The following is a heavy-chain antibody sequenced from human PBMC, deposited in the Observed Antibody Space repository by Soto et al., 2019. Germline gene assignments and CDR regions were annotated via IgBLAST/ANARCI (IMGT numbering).Heavy chain of an antibody. CDR3: ARGQGVAAAGITWFDP. V-gene: IGHV4-4*07. Sequence: SETLSLTCTVSGASMNSYHWSWIRQPAGKGLEWIGHIHSSGSTNYNPSLKSRVTMSVDTSKNQFSLRLMSLTAADTAVYYCARGQGVAAAGITWFDPWGQGSLVTVSS. CDR2: IHSSGST. CDR1: GASMNSYH. D-gene: IGHD6-13*01. J-gene: IGHJ5*02.